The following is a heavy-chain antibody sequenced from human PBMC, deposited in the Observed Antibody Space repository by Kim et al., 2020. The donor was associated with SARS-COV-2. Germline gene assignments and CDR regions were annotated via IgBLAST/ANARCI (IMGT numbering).Heavy chain of an antibody. CDR2: IYRGGST. V-gene: IGHV3-53*01. Sequence: GGSLRLSCAASGFTVSSHYMSWVRQAPGKGPEWVSVIYRGGSTYYADTVKGRFNISRDNSKNALYLQMNSLRAEDTAVYYCARNDYGDSLFDFWGQGTLVTVSS. J-gene: IGHJ4*02. CDR3: ARNDYGDSLFDF. D-gene: IGHD4-17*01. CDR1: GFTVSSHY.